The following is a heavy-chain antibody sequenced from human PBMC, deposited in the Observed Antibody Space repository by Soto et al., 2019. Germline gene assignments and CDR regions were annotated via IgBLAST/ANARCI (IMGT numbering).Heavy chain of an antibody. CDR3: ARSYVDTAMESDY. CDR2: IYSGGST. CDR1: GFTVSSNY. D-gene: IGHD5-18*01. J-gene: IGHJ4*02. V-gene: IGHV3-53*01. Sequence: GGSLRLSCAASGFTVSSNYMSWVRRAPGKGLEWVSVIYSGGSTYYADSVKGRFTISRDNSKNTLYLQMNSLRAEDTAVYYCARSYVDTAMESDYWGQGTLVTVSS.